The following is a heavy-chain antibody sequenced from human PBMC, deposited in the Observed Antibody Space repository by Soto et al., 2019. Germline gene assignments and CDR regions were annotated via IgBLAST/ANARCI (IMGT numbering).Heavy chain of an antibody. J-gene: IGHJ5*02. V-gene: IGHV1-69*01. CDR3: ARVTSMVRGVIDNGFDP. D-gene: IGHD3-10*01. CDR1: GGTFSSYA. Sequence: QVPLVQSGAEVKQPGSSVTVSCKASGGTFSSYAIHWVRQAPGQGLEWMGGIIPMYGPAKYAQRFQGRVTITADESTTTVYMELTSLTSQDTAVYYCARVTSMVRGVIDNGFDPWGHGTLVTVSS. CDR2: IIPMYGPA.